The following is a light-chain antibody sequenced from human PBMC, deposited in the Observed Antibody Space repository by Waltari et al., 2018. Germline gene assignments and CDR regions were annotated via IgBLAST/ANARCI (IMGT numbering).Light chain of an antibody. CDR1: ALPAYY. CDR3: YSTDSSGDHGV. Sequence: SYELTQQPSVSVSPGQPARTTCSGDALPAYYAYWYQQQSGQAPVLVIFEDTKRPSGNPERFSGSSSGTTATLTISGAQVEDEADYYCYSTDSSGDHGVFGGGTKLTVL. CDR2: EDT. J-gene: IGLJ3*02. V-gene: IGLV3-10*01.